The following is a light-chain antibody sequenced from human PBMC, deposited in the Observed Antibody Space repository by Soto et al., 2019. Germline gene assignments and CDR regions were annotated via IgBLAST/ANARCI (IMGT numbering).Light chain of an antibody. CDR1: QSISNY. V-gene: IGKV1-39*01. J-gene: IGKJ1*01. Sequence: DVQMAQSPSSLSASIGDRVTISCRTSQSISNYLNWYQQKPGKAPKLLIYAASSLQSGVPSRFSGSGSGTDFTLTISRLEPEDVAVYYCQQYGSSPLWTFGQGTKVDIK. CDR2: AAS. CDR3: QQYGSSPLWT.